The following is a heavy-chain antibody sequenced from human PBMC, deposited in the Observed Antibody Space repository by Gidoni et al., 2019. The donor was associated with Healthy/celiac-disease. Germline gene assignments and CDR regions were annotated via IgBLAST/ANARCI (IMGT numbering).Heavy chain of an antibody. Sequence: QVQLQQWGAGLLKPSETLSLTCAVYGGSFSGYYWSLIRQPPGKGLEWIGEINHSGSTNYNPSLKSRVTISVDTSKNQFSLKLSSVTAADTAVYYCARGDYEGGFDYWGQGTLVTVSS. CDR2: INHSGST. V-gene: IGHV4-34*01. CDR3: ARGDYEGGFDY. CDR1: GGSFSGYY. J-gene: IGHJ4*02. D-gene: IGHD4-17*01.